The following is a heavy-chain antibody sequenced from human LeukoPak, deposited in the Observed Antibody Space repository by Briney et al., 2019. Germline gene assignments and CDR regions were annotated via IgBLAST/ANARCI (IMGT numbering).Heavy chain of an antibody. CDR3: TTTSIAVAGPFDY. Sequence: PGGALILCCGASVFTFCNPWMSWVRQAPGKGLEWVGHIKSKTDGGTTDYAAPVKGRFTISRHDSKNTLYLQMNSLKTEDAAVYYCTTTSIAVAGPFDYWGQGTLVTVSS. J-gene: IGHJ4*02. V-gene: IGHV3-15*01. CDR2: IKSKTDGGTT. CDR1: VFTFCNPW. D-gene: IGHD6-19*01.